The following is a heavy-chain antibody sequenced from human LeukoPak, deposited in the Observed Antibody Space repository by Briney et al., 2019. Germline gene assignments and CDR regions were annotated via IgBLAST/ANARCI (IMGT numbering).Heavy chain of an antibody. Sequence: PGGSLRLSCAASGFTFSSYEMNWVRQAPGKGLEWVSYISSTGTTIHYADSVKGRFTISRDNSKNTVYLQMNSLRAEDTALYYCATIGTGDYREDSWGQGTLVTVSS. D-gene: IGHD3/OR15-3a*01. CDR1: GFTFSSYE. J-gene: IGHJ4*02. CDR3: ATIGTGDYREDS. V-gene: IGHV3-48*03. CDR2: ISSTGTTI.